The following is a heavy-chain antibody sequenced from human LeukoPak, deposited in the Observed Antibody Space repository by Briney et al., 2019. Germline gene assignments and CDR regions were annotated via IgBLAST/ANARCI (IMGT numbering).Heavy chain of an antibody. Sequence: PSQTLSLTCAISGDSVSGDRAVWHWIRQSPSRGLEWLGRTYYRSKWYNDYAVFVKGRITVNPDTSKNQFSPQLNSVTPEDTAVYYCARDAPGQSYFDYWGQGTLVTVSS. CDR3: ARDAPGQSYFDY. CDR1: GDSVSGDRAV. V-gene: IGHV6-1*01. CDR2: TYYRSKWYN. D-gene: IGHD2-2*01. J-gene: IGHJ4*02.